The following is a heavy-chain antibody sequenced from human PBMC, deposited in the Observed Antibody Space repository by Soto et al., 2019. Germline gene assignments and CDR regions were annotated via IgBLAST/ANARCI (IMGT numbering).Heavy chain of an antibody. V-gene: IGHV3-48*01. Sequence: GGSLRLSCAASGFTFSSYSMNWVRQAPGKGLEWVSYISSSSSTIYYADSVKGRFTISRDNAKNSLYLQMNSLRAEDTAVYYCARELGITSYYYGMDVWGQGTTVTVSS. CDR2: ISSSSSTI. D-gene: IGHD7-27*01. CDR1: GFTFSSYS. CDR3: ARELGITSYYYGMDV. J-gene: IGHJ6*02.